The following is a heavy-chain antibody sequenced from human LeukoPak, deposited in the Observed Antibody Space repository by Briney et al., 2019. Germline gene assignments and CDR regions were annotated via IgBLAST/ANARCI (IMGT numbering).Heavy chain of an antibody. Sequence: VSVKVSCKASGYTFNNYGISWARQAPGQGLEWMGWVTSYNGDTNYAQKFQGRVTMSTDTSTSTAYMELRSLRFDDTAIYYCAKDWHILTGRNCFDPWGQGTLVTVSS. D-gene: IGHD3-9*01. CDR1: GYTFNNYG. J-gene: IGHJ5*02. CDR3: AKDWHILTGRNCFDP. CDR2: VTSYNGDT. V-gene: IGHV1-18*01.